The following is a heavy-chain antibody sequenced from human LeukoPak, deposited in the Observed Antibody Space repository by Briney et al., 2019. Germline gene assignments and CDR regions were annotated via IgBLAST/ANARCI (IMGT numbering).Heavy chain of an antibody. CDR2: IKSKTDGGTT. CDR3: AKDNGYSSTREDY. V-gene: IGHV3-15*01. D-gene: IGHD6-13*01. J-gene: IGHJ4*02. CDR1: GFTFSNAW. Sequence: GGSLRLSCAASGFTFSNAWMSWVRQAPGKGLEWVGRIKSKTDGGTTDYAAPVKGRFTISRDDSKNTLYLQMNSLKAEDTAVYYCAKDNGYSSTREDYWGQGTLVTVSS.